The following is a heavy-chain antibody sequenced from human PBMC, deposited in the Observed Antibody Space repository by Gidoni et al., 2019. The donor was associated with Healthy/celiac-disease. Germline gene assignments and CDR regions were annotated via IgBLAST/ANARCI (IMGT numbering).Heavy chain of an antibody. Sequence: EVQLVQSGAEVKKPGESLRISCKGSGYSFTSYWNSWVPQMPGKGLEWMGRIDPSDSYTNYSPSFQGHVTISADKSISTAYLQWSSLKASDTAMYYCARHDGPLVGATKMYYYYYYMDVWGKGTTVTVSS. CDR3: ARHDGPLVGATKMYYYYYYMDV. D-gene: IGHD1-26*01. V-gene: IGHV5-10-1*03. J-gene: IGHJ6*03. CDR1: GYSFTSYW. CDR2: IDPSDSYT.